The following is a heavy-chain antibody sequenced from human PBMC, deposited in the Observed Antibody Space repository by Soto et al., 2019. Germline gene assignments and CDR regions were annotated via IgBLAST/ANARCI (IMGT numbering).Heavy chain of an antibody. V-gene: IGHV4-34*01. CDR3: ARDKITGIFDY. D-gene: IGHD2-8*02. CDR2: INHSGST. J-gene: IGHJ4*02. Sequence: QVQLQQWGAGLLKPSETLSLTCAVYGGSFSAYDWTWIRQPPGTGLEWIGEINHSGSTNYNPSLKSRVTISVDPSKNQFSLKLTSVTAADTAVYYCARDKITGIFDYWGQGPLVTVSS. CDR1: GGSFSAYD.